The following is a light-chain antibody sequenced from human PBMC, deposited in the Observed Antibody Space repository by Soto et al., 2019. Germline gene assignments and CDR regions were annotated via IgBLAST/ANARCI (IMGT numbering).Light chain of an antibody. CDR3: AAWDDSLSVFV. J-gene: IGLJ1*01. V-gene: IGLV1-44*01. CDR1: TSNIGSTT. CDR2: SND. Sequence: QSVLTQPPSASGTPGQRVSISCSGSTSNIGSTTVSWYQQVPGTAPKLLIFSNDQRPSGVPGRFSASASGTSASLAISGLQAEDAADYFCAAWDDSLSVFVFGTGTKVTAL.